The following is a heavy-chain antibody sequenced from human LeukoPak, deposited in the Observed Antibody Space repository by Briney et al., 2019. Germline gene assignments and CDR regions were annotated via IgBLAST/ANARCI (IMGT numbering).Heavy chain of an antibody. CDR1: GYSFADYY. CDR3: ATNILVRDIINWFDP. Sequence: ASVKVSCKASGYSFADYYMHWVRQAPGQGLEWMGWIKANSVDTRSAKKFQGRVTMTRDTSISTAYMELSSLRYDDTAVYYCATNILVRDIINWFDPWGQGTLVTVSS. D-gene: IGHD3-10*01. CDR2: IKANSVDT. J-gene: IGHJ5*02. V-gene: IGHV1-2*02.